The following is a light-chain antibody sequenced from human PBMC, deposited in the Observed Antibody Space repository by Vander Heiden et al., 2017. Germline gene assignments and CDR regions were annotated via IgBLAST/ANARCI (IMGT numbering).Light chain of an antibody. J-gene: IGKJ1*01. V-gene: IGKV2-28*01. CDR2: LGS. CDR3: MQALQTPWT. Sequence: DSVMTQSTLSLPVTPGEPASISCRSSQSLLHSNGYNYLDWYLQKPGQSPQLLIYLGSNRASGVPDRFSGSGSGTDFTLKISRVEAEDVGVYYCMQALQTPWTFGQGTKVEIK. CDR1: QSLLHSNGYNY.